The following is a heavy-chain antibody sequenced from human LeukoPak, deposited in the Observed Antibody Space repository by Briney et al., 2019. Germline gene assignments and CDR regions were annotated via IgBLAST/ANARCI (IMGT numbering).Heavy chain of an antibody. V-gene: IGHV4-39*01. J-gene: IGHJ2*01. CDR2: IYYSGST. CDR1: GGSVSSSSYY. D-gene: IGHD2-15*01. CDR3: ARHVAYCSGGTCYSTWYFDL. Sequence: SETLSLTCTVSGGSVSSSSYYWGWIRQPPGKGLEWIGSIYYSGSTYYNPSLKGRVTISVDTSKSHFSLKLTSVTAADTAVYYCARHVAYCSGGTCYSTWYFDLWGRGTRVTVSS.